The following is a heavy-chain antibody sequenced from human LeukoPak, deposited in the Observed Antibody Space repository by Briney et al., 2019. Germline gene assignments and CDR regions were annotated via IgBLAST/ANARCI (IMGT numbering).Heavy chain of an antibody. Sequence: ASVKVSCKASGYTFTGYGISWVRQAPGQGLEWMGWISAYNGNTNYAQKLQGRVTMTTDTSTSTAYMELRSLRSDDTAVYYCARDTPQGGPYDYWGQGTLVTVSS. V-gene: IGHV1-18*01. J-gene: IGHJ4*02. CDR3: ARDTPQGGPYDY. CDR2: ISAYNGNT. D-gene: IGHD2-15*01. CDR1: GYTFTGYG.